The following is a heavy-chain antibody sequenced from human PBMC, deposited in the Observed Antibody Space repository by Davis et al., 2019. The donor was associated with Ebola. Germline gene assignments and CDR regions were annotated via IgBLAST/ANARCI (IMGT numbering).Heavy chain of an antibody. V-gene: IGHV4-30-2*01. Sequence: PSETLSLTCTASGGSISSYSWSWIRQPPGKGLEWIGYIYHSGSTYYNPSLKSRVTISVDRSKNQFSLKLSSVTAADTAVYYCARTTVREGAFDIWGQGTMVTVSS. J-gene: IGHJ3*02. D-gene: IGHD3-10*01. CDR1: GGSISSYS. CDR2: IYHSGST. CDR3: ARTTVREGAFDI.